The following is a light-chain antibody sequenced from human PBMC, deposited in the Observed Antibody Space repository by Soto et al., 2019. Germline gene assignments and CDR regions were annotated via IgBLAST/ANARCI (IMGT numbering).Light chain of an antibody. Sequence: EIVLTQSPGTLSLSPGERATLSCRASQAISSNCLVWYQVKSGRAPRVLIHSASIRATDIPDRFSGGGSGTDFSHTISQLHREHFAVYYCQQCGAPPFTFGPGTKVDIK. CDR2: SAS. CDR1: QAISSNC. J-gene: IGKJ3*01. CDR3: QQCGAPPFT. V-gene: IGKV3-20*01.